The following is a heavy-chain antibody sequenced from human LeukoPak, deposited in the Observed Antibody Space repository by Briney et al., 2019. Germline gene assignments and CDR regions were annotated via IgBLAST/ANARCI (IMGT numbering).Heavy chain of an antibody. Sequence: GGSLRLSCAASAFTFSSSEMNWVRQAPGKGLEWVSYVSSSGSTIYYADSVKGRFTISRDNAKNSLFLQMNSLRAEDTALYYCARDRGIGDAPYWYFDLWGRGTLVTVSS. V-gene: IGHV3-48*03. J-gene: IGHJ2*01. CDR3: ARDRGIGDAPYWYFDL. CDR1: AFTFSSSE. CDR2: VSSSGSTI. D-gene: IGHD4-17*01.